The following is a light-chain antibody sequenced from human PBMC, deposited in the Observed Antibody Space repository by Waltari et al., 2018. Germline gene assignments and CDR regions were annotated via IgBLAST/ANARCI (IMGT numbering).Light chain of an antibody. CDR1: SSDVGGSNY. Sequence: QSALTQPASVSGSPGQSITIPCTGTSSDVGGSNYVPWYQQHPGKAPKLIIYEVSNRPSGISNRFSGSKSGNTASLTISGLQAEDESDYYCSSSTTGVVVFGGGTKLTVL. CDR2: EVS. CDR3: SSSTTGVVV. J-gene: IGLJ2*01. V-gene: IGLV2-14*01.